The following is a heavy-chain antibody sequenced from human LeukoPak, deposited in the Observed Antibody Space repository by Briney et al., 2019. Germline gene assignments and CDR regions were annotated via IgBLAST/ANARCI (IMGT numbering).Heavy chain of an antibody. CDR3: ARDFYDSSETHSKLDY. CDR1: GGSFSGYY. Sequence: PSETLSLTCAVYGGSFSGYYWSWIRQPPGKGLEWIGEINHSGSTNYNPSLKSRVTISVDTSKNQFSLKLSSVTAADTAVYYCARDFYDSSETHSKLDYWGQGTLVTVSS. J-gene: IGHJ4*02. D-gene: IGHD3-22*01. V-gene: IGHV4-34*01. CDR2: INHSGST.